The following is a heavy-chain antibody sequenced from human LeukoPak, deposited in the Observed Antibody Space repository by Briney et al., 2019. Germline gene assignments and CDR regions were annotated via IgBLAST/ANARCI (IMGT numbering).Heavy chain of an antibody. CDR3: AREKDIVVVPAKVFDY. CDR2: INHSGST. J-gene: IGHJ4*02. CDR1: GGPVSSGSYY. Sequence: PSETLSLTCTVSGGPVSSGSYYWSWIRQPPGEGLEWIGEINHSGSTNYNPSLKSRVTISVDTSKNQFSLKLSSVTAADTAVYYCAREKDIVVVPAKVFDYWGQGTLVTVSS. D-gene: IGHD2-2*01. V-gene: IGHV4-61*01.